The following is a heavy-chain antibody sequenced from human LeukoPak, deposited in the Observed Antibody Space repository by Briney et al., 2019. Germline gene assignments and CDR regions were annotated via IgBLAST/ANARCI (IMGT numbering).Heavy chain of an antibody. CDR1: GGSINSYY. D-gene: IGHD5-18*01. Sequence: KPSETLSLTCNVSGGSINSYYWSWIRQPPGKGLEWIGYIYYSGSTSYNPSLKSRVTISVDTSKNQFSLKLSSVTAADTAVYYCARVKRGYSLYYMDVWGKGTTVTVSS. J-gene: IGHJ6*03. CDR2: IYYSGST. V-gene: IGHV4-59*01. CDR3: ARVKRGYSLYYMDV.